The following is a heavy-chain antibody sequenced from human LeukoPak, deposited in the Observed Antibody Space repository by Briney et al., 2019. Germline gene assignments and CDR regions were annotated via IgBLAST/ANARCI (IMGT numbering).Heavy chain of an antibody. CDR3: ARDEYSSSSDGFDS. D-gene: IGHD6-6*01. Sequence: GGSLRLSCAASGFSLNSYSIHWVRQVAGEGLEWVSSISSSSTYIYYADSLKGRFTISRDNGKSVVYLQMNSLRVEDTAVYYCARDEYSSSSDGFDSWGQGTLVTVSS. J-gene: IGHJ4*02. CDR1: GFSLNSYS. CDR2: ISSSSTYI. V-gene: IGHV3-21*06.